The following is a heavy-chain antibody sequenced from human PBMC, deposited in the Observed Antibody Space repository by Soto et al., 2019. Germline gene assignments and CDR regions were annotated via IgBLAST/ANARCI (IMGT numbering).Heavy chain of an antibody. D-gene: IGHD3-3*01. Sequence: EVQLLESGGNLVQPGGSLRLSCAASGFTFNSYAMSWVRQAPGKGLEWVSSVSSSGGSTYYADSVKGRFTISRDNSKTTLYLQMNSLRAEDTAIYYCAKDRAAGIPIFGVIIVPSDYWGQGTLVTVSS. J-gene: IGHJ4*02. CDR2: VSSSGGST. CDR3: AKDRAAGIPIFGVIIVPSDY. V-gene: IGHV3-23*01. CDR1: GFTFNSYA.